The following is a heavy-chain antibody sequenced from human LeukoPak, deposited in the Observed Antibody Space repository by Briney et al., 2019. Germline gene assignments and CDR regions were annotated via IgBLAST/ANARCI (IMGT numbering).Heavy chain of an antibody. Sequence: SETLSLTCAVYGGSFSGYYWSWIRQPPGKGLEWIGEINHSGSTNYNPSLKSRVTISVDASKNQFSLKLSSVTAADTAVYYCARALLHHHTLFDYWGQGTLVTVSS. D-gene: IGHD3-3*01. CDR2: INHSGST. V-gene: IGHV4-34*01. CDR3: ARALLHHHTLFDY. J-gene: IGHJ4*02. CDR1: GGSFSGYY.